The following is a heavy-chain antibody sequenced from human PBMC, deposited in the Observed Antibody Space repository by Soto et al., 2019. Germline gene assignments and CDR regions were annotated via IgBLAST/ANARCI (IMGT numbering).Heavy chain of an antibody. V-gene: IGHV5-51*01. J-gene: IGHJ4*02. CDR1: GYIFSDYW. CDR2: IYHGDSDT. CDR3: SGRLGRAKTVGPYFFDS. D-gene: IGHD2-21*02. Sequence: PGESLKLSCQVSGYIFSDYWINWVRQMPGKGLEWMGIIYHGDSDTRYSPSFRDQVTILVDTSLSTAYLQCNDLKASDTAFYFFSGRLGRAKTVGPYFFDSLGRGTLVTVSS.